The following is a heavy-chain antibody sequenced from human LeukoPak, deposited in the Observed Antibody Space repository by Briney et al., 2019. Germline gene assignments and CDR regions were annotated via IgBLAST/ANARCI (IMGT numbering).Heavy chain of an antibody. CDR3: ARGGDILTGPRYYYYYGMDV. Sequence: GSLRLSCAASGFTFSSYSMSWIRQPPGKGLEWIGEINHSGSTNYNPSLKSRVTISVDTSKNQFSLKLSSVTAADTAVYYCARGGDILTGPRYYYYYGMDVWGQGTTVTVSS. CDR2: INHSGST. J-gene: IGHJ6*02. D-gene: IGHD3-9*01. V-gene: IGHV4-34*01. CDR1: GFTFSSYS.